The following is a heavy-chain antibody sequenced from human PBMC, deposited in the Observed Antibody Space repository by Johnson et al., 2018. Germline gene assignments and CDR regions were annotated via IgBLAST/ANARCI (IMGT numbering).Heavy chain of an antibody. Sequence: EVQLVESGGGLVKPGGSLRLSCAASGFTFSSYWMHLVRQAPGKGLVWVSRINSDGSSTSYADSVKGRFTISRDNAKNTLYLQMNNLRAEDTAVYYCARDLVDGSGSYFPNDAFDIWGQGTMVTVSS. V-gene: IGHV3-74*01. CDR1: GFTFSSYW. CDR2: INSDGSST. J-gene: IGHJ3*02. CDR3: ARDLVDGSGSYFPNDAFDI. D-gene: IGHD3-10*01.